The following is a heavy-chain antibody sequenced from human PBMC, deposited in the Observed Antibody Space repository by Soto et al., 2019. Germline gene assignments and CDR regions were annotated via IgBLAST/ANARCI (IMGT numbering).Heavy chain of an antibody. CDR3: ARHQDCSSSSCYSFYYYYYGMDV. CDR2: IYYSGST. D-gene: IGHD2-2*01. J-gene: IGHJ6*02. Sequence: QLQLQESGPGLVKPSETLSLTCTVSGGSISSSNYYWGWIRQPPGKGLEWIGRIYYSGSTYYNPSLKSRVTISVDTSKNQFSLKLSSVTAADTAVYYCARHQDCSSSSCYSFYYYYYGMDVWGQGTTVTVSS. V-gene: IGHV4-39*01. CDR1: GGSISSSNYY.